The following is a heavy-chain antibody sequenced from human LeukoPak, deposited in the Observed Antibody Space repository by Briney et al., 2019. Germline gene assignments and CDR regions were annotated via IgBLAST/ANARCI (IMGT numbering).Heavy chain of an antibody. CDR1: GFTFSSYS. V-gene: IGHV3-21*01. D-gene: IGHD3-10*01. J-gene: IGHJ3*02. CDR2: ISSSSSYI. CDR3: ARGARYGSGTSGDAFDI. Sequence: PGGSLRLSCAASGFTFSSYSMNWVRQAPRKGLEWVSSISSSSSYIYYADSVKGRFTISRDNAKNSLYLQMNSLRAEDTAVYYCARGARYGSGTSGDAFDIWGQGTMVTVSS.